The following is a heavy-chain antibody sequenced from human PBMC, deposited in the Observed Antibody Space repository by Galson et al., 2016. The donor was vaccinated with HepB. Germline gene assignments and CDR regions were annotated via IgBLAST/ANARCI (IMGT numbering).Heavy chain of an antibody. CDR1: GFTFDGYA. CDR2: ISWNSGNI. D-gene: IGHD6-13*01. CDR3: AKSGTFGAAGGWFDP. Sequence: SLRLSCAPSGFTFDGYAMHWVRQARGKGLEWVSSISWNSGNIDYADSVKGRFTTSRDNAKSSLYLQMNSLRVEDTALYYCAKSGTFGAAGGWFDPWGQGTLVSVSS. J-gene: IGHJ5*02. V-gene: IGHV3-9*01.